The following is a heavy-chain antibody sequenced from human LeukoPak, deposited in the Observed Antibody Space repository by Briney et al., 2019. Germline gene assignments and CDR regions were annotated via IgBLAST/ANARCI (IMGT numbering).Heavy chain of an antibody. CDR1: TFTLSSYT. Sequence: GGSLRLSCAASTFTLSSYTMNWIRQAPGKGLEWVSSISSSSSTYISYADSVKGRFTISRDNAKNSMALQMNSLRAEDTAVYYCARVRFAGPQAFDIWGQGTMVTVAS. V-gene: IGHV3-21*01. CDR2: ISSSSSTYI. J-gene: IGHJ3*02. D-gene: IGHD4/OR15-4a*01. CDR3: ARVRFAGPQAFDI.